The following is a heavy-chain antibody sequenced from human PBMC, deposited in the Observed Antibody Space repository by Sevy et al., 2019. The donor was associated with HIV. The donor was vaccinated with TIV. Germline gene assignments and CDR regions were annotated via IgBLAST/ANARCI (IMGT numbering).Heavy chain of an antibody. Sequence: GGSLRLSCAASGFTVSSNYMSWVRQAPGKGLEWVSVIYSGGSTYYADSVKGGFTISRDNSKNTLYLQMNSLRAEDTAVYYCAREYQLRSCWFDPWGQGTLVTVSS. J-gene: IGHJ5*02. CDR2: IYSGGST. CDR3: AREYQLRSCWFDP. V-gene: IGHV3-53*01. CDR1: GFTVSSNY. D-gene: IGHD2-2*01.